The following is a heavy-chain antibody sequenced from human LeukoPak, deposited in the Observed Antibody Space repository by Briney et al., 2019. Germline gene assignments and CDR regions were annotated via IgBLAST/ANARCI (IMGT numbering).Heavy chain of an antibody. J-gene: IGHJ3*02. V-gene: IGHV1-2*02. CDR2: INPNSGGT. Sequence: ASVKVSCKASGYTFTGYYMHWVRQAPGQGLEWMGWINPNSGGTNYAQKFQGRVTMTRDTSISTAYMELSRLRSDDTAVYYCARGADSGSYWTAVPSAFDIWGQGTMVTVSS. CDR3: ARGADSGSYWTAVPSAFDI. CDR1: GYTFTGYY. D-gene: IGHD1-26*01.